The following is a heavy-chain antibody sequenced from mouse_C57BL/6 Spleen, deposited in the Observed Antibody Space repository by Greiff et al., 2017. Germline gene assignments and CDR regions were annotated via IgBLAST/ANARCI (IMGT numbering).Heavy chain of an antibody. J-gene: IGHJ1*03. Sequence: VKLQQSGPELVKPGASVKISCKASGYTFTDYYMNWVKQSHGKSLEWIGDINPNNGGTSYNQKFTGKATLTVDKTSSTAYMEIRSLTSEDDAVYYCARRADGREYFDVWGTGTTVTVSS. V-gene: IGHV1-26*01. CDR1: GYTFTDYY. D-gene: IGHD2-3*01. CDR2: INPNNGGT. CDR3: ARRADGREYFDV.